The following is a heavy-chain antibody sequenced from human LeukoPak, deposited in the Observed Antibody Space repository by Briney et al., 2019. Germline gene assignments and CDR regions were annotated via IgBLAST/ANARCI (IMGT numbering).Heavy chain of an antibody. V-gene: IGHV3-74*01. CDR2: TNTEGTST. J-gene: IGHJ4*02. CDR3: ARDSYNNVDY. D-gene: IGHD5-24*01. Sequence: PGGSLRLSCAASGFTFSSYAMSWVRQAPGKGLVWVSRTNTEGTSTYYADSVKGRFTVSRDNAKNTVYLQMNSLRAEDTAVYYCARDSYNNVDYWGQGTLVTVSS. CDR1: GFTFSSYA.